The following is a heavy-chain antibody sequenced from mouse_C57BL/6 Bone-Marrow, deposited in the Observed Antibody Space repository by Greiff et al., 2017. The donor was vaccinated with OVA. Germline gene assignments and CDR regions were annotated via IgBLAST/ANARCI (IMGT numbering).Heavy chain of an antibody. CDR2: IYPGDGDT. CDR1: GYAFSSYW. J-gene: IGHJ3*01. D-gene: IGHD2-3*01. V-gene: IGHV1-80*01. CDR3: AREKGIYDGDYEAWFAD. Sequence: QVQLQQSGAELVKPGASVKISCKASGYAFSSYWMNWVKQRPGKGLEWIGQIYPGDGDTNYNGKFKGKATVNADQSSSTAYMQLSSLISEDSAVYFCAREKGIYDGDYEAWFADWGQGTLVTVS.